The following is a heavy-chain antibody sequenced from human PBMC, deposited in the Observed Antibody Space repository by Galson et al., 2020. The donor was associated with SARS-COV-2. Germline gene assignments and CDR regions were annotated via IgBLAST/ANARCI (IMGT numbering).Heavy chain of an antibody. CDR2: ISWNSGSI. CDR1: GFTFDDYA. Sequence: GGSLRLSCAASGFTFDDYAMHWVRQAPGKGLEWVSGISWNSGSIGYADSVKGRFTISRDNAKNSLYLQMNSLRAEDTALYYCATFTNGGPDHYFDYWGQGTLVTVSS. V-gene: IGHV3-9*01. D-gene: IGHD3-3*01. CDR3: ATFTNGGPDHYFDY. J-gene: IGHJ4*02.